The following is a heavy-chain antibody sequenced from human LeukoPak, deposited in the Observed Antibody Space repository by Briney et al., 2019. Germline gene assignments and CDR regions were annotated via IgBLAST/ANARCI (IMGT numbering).Heavy chain of an antibody. J-gene: IGHJ5*02. CDR3: ARDLGSIVVVVGNNWFDP. D-gene: IGHD2-15*01. V-gene: IGHV1-18*01. Sequence: ASVKVSCKASGYTFTSYGISWVRQAPGQGLERMGWISAYNGNTNYAQKLQGRVTMTTDTSTSTAYMELRSLRSDDTAVYYCARDLGSIVVVVGNNWFDPWGQGTLVTVSS. CDR2: ISAYNGNT. CDR1: GYTFTSYG.